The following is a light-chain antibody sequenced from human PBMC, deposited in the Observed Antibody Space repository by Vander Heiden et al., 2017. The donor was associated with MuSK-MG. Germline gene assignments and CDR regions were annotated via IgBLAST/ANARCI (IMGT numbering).Light chain of an antibody. CDR2: AAS. J-gene: IGKJ4*01. CDR1: QRISSY. Sequence: MQLSQYPPSLSPFVVHGLTIPCRASQRISSYLTWYQQKPGKAPKLLIYAASSLQSGVPSRFSGSGSGTDFTLTISSLEPEDFTTYYCQQSYRRPTTFGGGTKVEIK. V-gene: IGKV1-39*01. CDR3: QQSYRRPTT.